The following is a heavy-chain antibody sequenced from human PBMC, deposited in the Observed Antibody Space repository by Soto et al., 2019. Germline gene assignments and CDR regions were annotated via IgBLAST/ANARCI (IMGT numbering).Heavy chain of an antibody. CDR2: ISYDGSNK. J-gene: IGHJ4*02. CDR1: GFTFSSTG. CDR3: ARGYCSNGVCWSLES. D-gene: IGHD2-8*01. Sequence: GGSLRLSCVVSGFTFSSTGMHWVRQAPGKGLEWVALISYDGSNKDYADSVKGRFTISRDISKNTLFLQMNSLRVEDTAVYYCARGYCSNGVCWSLESWGQGTLVIVSS. V-gene: IGHV3-30*03.